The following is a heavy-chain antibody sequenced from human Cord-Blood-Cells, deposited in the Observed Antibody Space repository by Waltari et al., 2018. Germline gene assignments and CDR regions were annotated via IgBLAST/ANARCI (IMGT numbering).Heavy chain of an antibody. CDR3: ARVSVDFWGGFPGEDNYFDY. J-gene: IGHJ4*02. V-gene: IGHV4-38-2*01. CDR2: IYHSGST. CDR1: GYSISSGYY. Sequence: QVQLQESGPGLVKPSETLSLTCAVSGYSISSGYYWGWIRQPPGKGLEWIGSIYHSGSTYDNPSLKSRVTISVDTSKNQFSLKLSSVTAADTAVYYCARVSVDFWGGFPGEDNYFDYWGQGTLVTVSS. D-gene: IGHD3-3*01.